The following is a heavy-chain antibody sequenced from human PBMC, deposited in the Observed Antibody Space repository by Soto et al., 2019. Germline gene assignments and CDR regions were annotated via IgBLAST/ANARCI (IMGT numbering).Heavy chain of an antibody. CDR1: GFNFRTYV. CDR2: ISHDGSNA. CDR3: VKDSPTGPFDY. Sequence: QVQLVESGGGVVQPGRSLRLSCAASGFNFRTYVMHWVRQAPGKGLAWVALISHDGSNAKYADSTMGRFTISRDNSKDTLYQQMNSLRAEDTAVYFCVKDSPTGPFDYWGQGALGTVSS. V-gene: IGHV3-30*18. J-gene: IGHJ4*02. D-gene: IGHD1-1*01.